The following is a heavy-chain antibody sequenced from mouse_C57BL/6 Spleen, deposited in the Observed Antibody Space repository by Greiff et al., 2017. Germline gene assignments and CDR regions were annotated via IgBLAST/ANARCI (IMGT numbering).Heavy chain of an antibody. D-gene: IGHD1-1*01. CDR1: GYTFTSYW. Sequence: QVQLQQPGAELVMPGASVTLSCKASGYTFTSYWFHWVKQRPGQGLEWSGEIVPSDSYTNYNQKFKGKSTLTVDKSSSTAYMQLISLTSEDSAVYYCARSYYGSSAGAYWGQGTLVTVSA. CDR2: IVPSDSYT. CDR3: ARSYYGSSAGAY. J-gene: IGHJ3*01. V-gene: IGHV1-69*01.